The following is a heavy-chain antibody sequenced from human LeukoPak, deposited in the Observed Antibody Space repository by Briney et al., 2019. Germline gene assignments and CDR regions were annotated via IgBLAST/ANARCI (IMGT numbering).Heavy chain of an antibody. D-gene: IGHD5-24*01. CDR1: GGVISTHY. Sequence: SETLSLTCTVSGGVISTHYWSWIRQPAGEGLQWIGRISTTGSTNYNPSLSSRVTMSIDTSKNQFSLNLRSVTAADTAVYYCAREVQMATQFDYWGQGTLVTVSS. J-gene: IGHJ4*02. CDR2: ISTTGST. V-gene: IGHV4-4*07. CDR3: AREVQMATQFDY.